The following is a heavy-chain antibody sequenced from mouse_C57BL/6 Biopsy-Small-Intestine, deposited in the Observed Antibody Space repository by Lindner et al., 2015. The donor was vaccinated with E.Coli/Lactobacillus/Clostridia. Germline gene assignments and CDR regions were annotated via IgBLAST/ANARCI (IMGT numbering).Heavy chain of an antibody. J-gene: IGHJ1*03. CDR3: ARWNFWYFDV. Sequence: VQLQESGAELVKPGASVKIPCKASGYTFTDYNMDWVKQSHGQSLEWIGDINPDNGGTVYNQKFKGKATLTVDKSSSTAYVELRSLTSEDTAVYYCARWNFWYFDVWGTGTTVTVSS. CDR1: GYTFTDYN. CDR2: INPDNGGT. V-gene: IGHV1-18*01.